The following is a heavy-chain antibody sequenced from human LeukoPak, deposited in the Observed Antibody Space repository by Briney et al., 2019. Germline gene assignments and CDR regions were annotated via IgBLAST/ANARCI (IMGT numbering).Heavy chain of an antibody. CDR1: GGSISSGSYY. J-gene: IGHJ4*02. V-gene: IGHV4-61*02. CDR3: ARLIQLWVLDY. D-gene: IGHD5-18*01. CDR2: IYTSGST. Sequence: SETLSLTCTVSGGSISSGSYYWSWIRQPAGKGLEWIGRIYTSGSTNYNPSLKSRVTISVDTSKNQFSLKLSSVTAADTAVYYCARLIQLWVLDYRGQGTLVTVSS.